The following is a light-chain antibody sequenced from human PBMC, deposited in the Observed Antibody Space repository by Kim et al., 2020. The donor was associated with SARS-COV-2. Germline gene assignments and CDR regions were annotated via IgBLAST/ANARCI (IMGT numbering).Light chain of an antibody. CDR1: ALPKQY. V-gene: IGLV3-25*03. Sequence: SYELTQPPSLSVSPGQTARITCSGDALPKQYAYWYQQKPGQAPVLVLYKDSERPSGIPERFSGSSSGTTVTLTISGVQAEDEPDYYCQSADSSGTYVVFG. J-gene: IGLJ2*01. CDR3: QSADSSGTYVV. CDR2: KDS.